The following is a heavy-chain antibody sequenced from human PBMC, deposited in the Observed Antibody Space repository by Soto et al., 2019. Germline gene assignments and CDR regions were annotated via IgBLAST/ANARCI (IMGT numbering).Heavy chain of an antibody. J-gene: IGHJ3*02. Sequence: QVQLVESGGGVVHPGGSLTLSCAASGFNFRSYGMHWVRQAPGKGLEWLAVIWGDGRTTYYADSVKGRFTIARDNPKNPLSLQMNSLRVEDTAMFYCSRNSGEYEVFDIWGQGTLVSVSS. CDR1: GFNFRSYG. V-gene: IGHV3-33*01. D-gene: IGHD4-17*01. CDR2: IWGDGRTT. CDR3: SRNSGEYEVFDI.